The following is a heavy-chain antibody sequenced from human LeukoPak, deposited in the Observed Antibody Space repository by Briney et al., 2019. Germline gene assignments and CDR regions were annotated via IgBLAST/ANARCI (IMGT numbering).Heavy chain of an antibody. V-gene: IGHV1-18*01. D-gene: IGHD4-23*01. CDR2: ISAYNGNT. J-gene: IGHJ4*02. CDR1: GYTFTRYG. Sequence: ASVKVSCKASGYTFTRYGITWVRQAPGQGLEWMGWISAYNGNTNYAQKFQGRLTVTTDTSTNTPYMELRSLRPDDTAVYYCAKDFFLGFGGGITCFFLDSGGRGPLVTASS. CDR3: AKDFFLGFGGGITCFFLDS.